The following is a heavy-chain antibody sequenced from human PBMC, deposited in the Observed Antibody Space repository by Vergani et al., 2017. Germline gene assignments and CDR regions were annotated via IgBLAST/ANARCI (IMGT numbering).Heavy chain of an antibody. CDR2: ISSSSSYI. CDR3: AREIIAAAGTYYFDY. V-gene: IGHV3-21*01. J-gene: IGHJ4*02. Sequence: EVQLVESGGGLVKPGGSLRLSCAASGFTFSSYSMNWVRQAPGKGLEWVSSISSSSSYIYYADSVKGRFTISRDNAKNSLYLQMNSLRAEDTAVYYCAREIIAAAGTYYFDYWGQGTLVTVSS. CDR1: GFTFSSYS. D-gene: IGHD6-13*01.